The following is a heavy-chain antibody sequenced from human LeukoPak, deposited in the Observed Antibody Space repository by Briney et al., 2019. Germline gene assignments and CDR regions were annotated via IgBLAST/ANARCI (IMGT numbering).Heavy chain of an antibody. CDR2: ISYDGSDK. V-gene: IGHV3-30*03. CDR1: GFTFSSYG. J-gene: IGHJ4*02. Sequence: GGSLRLSCAASGFTFSSYGMHWVRQAPGKGLEWVAVISYDGSDKYYADSVKGRFTISRDNSKNTLFLQMNSLRAEDTAVYFCARDVGGGDTFDYWGQGTLVTVSS. CDR3: ARDVGGGDTFDY. D-gene: IGHD2-21*02.